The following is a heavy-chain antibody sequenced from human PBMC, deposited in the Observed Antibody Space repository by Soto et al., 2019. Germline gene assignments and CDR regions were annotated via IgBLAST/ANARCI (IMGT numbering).Heavy chain of an antibody. CDR1: GFTFSSYG. Sequence: GGSLRLSCAASGFTFSSYGMHWVRQAPGKGLEWVAVISYDGSNKYYADSVKGRFTISRDNSKNTLYLQMNSLRAEDTAVYYCAKDLMSVTPCYGMDVWGQGTTVTVSS. CDR2: ISYDGSNK. V-gene: IGHV3-30*18. D-gene: IGHD3-10*02. J-gene: IGHJ6*02. CDR3: AKDLMSVTPCYGMDV.